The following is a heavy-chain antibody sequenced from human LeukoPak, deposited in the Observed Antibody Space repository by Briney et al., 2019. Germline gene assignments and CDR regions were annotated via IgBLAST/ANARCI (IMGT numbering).Heavy chain of an antibody. CDR3: AKGGYYDVWSAYDY. V-gene: IGHV3-30*02. D-gene: IGHD3-3*01. J-gene: IGHJ4*02. CDR1: GFIFSNYG. CDR2: IRYDGNGK. Sequence: GGSLRLSCAASGFIFSNYGMHWVRQAPGKGLEWVAFIRYDGNGKYYGDSVEGRFTISRDSSKNTLSLQMNSPKSEDTAVYYCAKGGYYDVWSAYDYWGQGTLVTVSS.